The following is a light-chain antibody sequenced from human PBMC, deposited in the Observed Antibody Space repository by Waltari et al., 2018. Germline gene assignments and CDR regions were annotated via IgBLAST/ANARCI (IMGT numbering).Light chain of an antibody. V-gene: IGKV3-15*01. CDR1: RSVSSN. Sequence: EIVMTQSPATLSVSPGERANLSCGTSRSVSSNLAWYQQKPGQAPRLLIYGASTRAAGIPARFSGRGSGTEFTLTISSLQSEDFAVYYCQQYHNWPLAFGQGTKVEIK. CDR3: QQYHNWPLA. CDR2: GAS. J-gene: IGKJ1*01.